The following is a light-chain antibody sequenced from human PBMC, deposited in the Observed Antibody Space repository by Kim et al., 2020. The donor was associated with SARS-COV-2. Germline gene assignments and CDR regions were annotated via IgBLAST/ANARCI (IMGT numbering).Light chain of an antibody. CDR3: RSYDFSSTLVI. CDR2: AVS. J-gene: IGLJ2*01. CDR1: SANIGGCYD. V-gene: IGLV2-14*01. Sequence: QSALTQPASVSESPGQGITISCTGTSANIGGCYDVSWYQQYPGKAPKLLLYAVSGRPSGVPSRFSGSKSGNTAFLAISGLRVEDEADYYCRSYDFSSTLVIFGGGTQLTVL.